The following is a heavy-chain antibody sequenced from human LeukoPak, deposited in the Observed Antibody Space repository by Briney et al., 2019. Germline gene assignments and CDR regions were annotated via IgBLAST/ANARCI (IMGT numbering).Heavy chain of an antibody. D-gene: IGHD1-26*01. CDR1: GFTFSSYG. CDR2: ISCDGSNK. Sequence: GGSLRLSCAASGFTFSSYGMHWVRQAPSKGLEWVAVISCDGSNKYYADSVKGRFTISRDNSKNTLYLQMNSLRAEDTAVYYCAKPLYSGSYYPNFDYWGQGTLVTVSS. V-gene: IGHV3-30*18. CDR3: AKPLYSGSYYPNFDY. J-gene: IGHJ4*02.